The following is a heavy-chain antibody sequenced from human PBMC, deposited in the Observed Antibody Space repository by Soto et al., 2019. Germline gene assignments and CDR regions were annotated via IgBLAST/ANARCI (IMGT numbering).Heavy chain of an antibody. D-gene: IGHD6-25*01. CDR2: ISAYNGNT. Sequence: ASLKSACRASGYTFSTYGITWVRHAPGQGLEWMGWISAYNGNTNYAQKLQGRVTMTTDTSTSTAYMELRSLRSDDTAVYYCARDLGRAADDAFDIWGQGTMVTVSS. V-gene: IGHV1-18*01. J-gene: IGHJ3*02. CDR3: ARDLGRAADDAFDI. CDR1: GYTFSTYG.